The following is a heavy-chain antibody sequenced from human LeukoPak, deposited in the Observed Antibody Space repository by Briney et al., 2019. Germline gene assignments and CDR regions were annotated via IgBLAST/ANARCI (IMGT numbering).Heavy chain of an antibody. CDR1: GFTFSSYS. CDR2: IGSSSSTI. D-gene: IGHD2-2*01. V-gene: IGHV3-48*01. J-gene: IGHJ4*02. Sequence: HPGGSLRLSCAASGFTFSSYSMNWVRQAPGKGLEWVSYIGSSSSTIYYADSVKGRFTISRDNAKNSLYLQMNSLRAEDTAVYYCAREGCSSTSCYLWDYWGQGTLVTVSS. CDR3: AREGCSSTSCYLWDY.